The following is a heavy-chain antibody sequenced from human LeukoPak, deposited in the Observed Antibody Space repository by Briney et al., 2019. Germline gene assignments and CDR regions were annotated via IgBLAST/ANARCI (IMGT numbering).Heavy chain of an antibody. Sequence: GGSLRLSCVASGFSLTTYWMHWVRQVPGQEPVWVSRISPDGTTTPYADSVRGRFIISRDNAKNTLYLQMNSLRADDTAVYYCARQEIPANSFEVWGLGTRVTVSS. CDR1: GFSLTTYW. D-gene: IGHD2-2*01. V-gene: IGHV3-74*01. CDR3: ARQEIPANSFEV. J-gene: IGHJ3*01. CDR2: ISPDGTTT.